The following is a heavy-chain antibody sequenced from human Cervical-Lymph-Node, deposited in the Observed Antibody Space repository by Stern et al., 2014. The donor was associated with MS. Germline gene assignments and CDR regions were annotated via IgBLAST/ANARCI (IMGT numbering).Heavy chain of an antibody. CDR3: TRDAQTYNSWYYFDN. J-gene: IGHJ4*02. Sequence: EVQLVESGGGLVQPGRSLRLSCAASGFTFDDYAMHWVRQAPGKGLEWVSGINWNSGSITYADSVKGRFTISRDNAKNSLYLQMNSLRTEDSALYYCTRDAQTYNSWYYFDNWGQGTLVTVSS. V-gene: IGHV3-9*01. CDR2: INWNSGSI. D-gene: IGHD6-13*01. CDR1: GFTFDDYA.